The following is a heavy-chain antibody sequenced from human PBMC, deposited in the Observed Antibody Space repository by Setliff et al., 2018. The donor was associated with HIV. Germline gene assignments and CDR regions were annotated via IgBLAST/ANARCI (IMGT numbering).Heavy chain of an antibody. J-gene: IGHJ4*02. CDR1: GSPFTGYY. V-gene: IGHV1-2*04. CDR3: ARSQGIVPAAPRWY. Sequence: ASVKVSCNASGSPFTGYYMHWVRQAPGQGLEWMGWINPNSGGTNYAQKFQGWVTMTRDTSIRTAYMELSRLRSDDTAVYYCARSQGIVPAAPRWYWGQGTLVTVSS. D-gene: IGHD2-2*01. CDR2: INPNSGGT.